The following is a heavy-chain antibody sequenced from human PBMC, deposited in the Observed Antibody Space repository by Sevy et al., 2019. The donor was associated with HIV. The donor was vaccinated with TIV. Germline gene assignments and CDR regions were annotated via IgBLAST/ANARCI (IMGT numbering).Heavy chain of an antibody. J-gene: IGHJ4*02. Sequence: SETLSLTCTVSGGSISSSGYYWGWVRRPPGKGLEWIGSISYAGNTYYNPSLKSRATISVETSNNHYSLKLTSMTAADTAVYYCASPLLYWLYWGQGILVTVSS. V-gene: IGHV4-39*02. CDR1: GGSISSSGYY. CDR2: ISYAGNT. CDR3: ASPLLYWLY. D-gene: IGHD2-8*02.